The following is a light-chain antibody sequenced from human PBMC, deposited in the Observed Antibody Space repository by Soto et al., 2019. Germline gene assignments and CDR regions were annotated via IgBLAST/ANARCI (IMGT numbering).Light chain of an antibody. CDR2: DAS. CDR3: QQYENLPT. Sequence: DIQMTQSPSSLSASVGDRVTITCQASQDISTYLNCYQQKPGKAPKLLIYDASNLETGVPSRFSGSGSGTDFIFTISSLQPEDIATYYCQQYENLPTFGQGTRLEIK. CDR1: QDISTY. V-gene: IGKV1-33*01. J-gene: IGKJ5*01.